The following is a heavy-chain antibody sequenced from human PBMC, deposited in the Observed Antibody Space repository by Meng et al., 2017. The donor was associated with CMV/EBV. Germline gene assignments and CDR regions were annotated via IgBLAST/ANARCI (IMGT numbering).Heavy chain of an antibody. J-gene: IGHJ6*02. CDR1: GFTFSSYW. CDR3: ARDKKTKYYYYGMDV. D-gene: IGHD2-8*01. V-gene: IGHV3-7*01. Sequence: GESLKISCAASGFTFSSYWMSWVRQAPGKGLEWVANIKRDGSEKYYVDSVKGRFTISRDNAKNSLYLQMNSLRAEDTAVYYCARDKKTKYYYYGMDVWGQGTTVTVSS. CDR2: IKRDGSEK.